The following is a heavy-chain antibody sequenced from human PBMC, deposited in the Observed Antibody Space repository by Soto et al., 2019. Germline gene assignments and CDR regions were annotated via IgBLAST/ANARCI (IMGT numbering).Heavy chain of an antibody. Sequence: PGGSLRLSCAASGFTFSSYAMSWVRQAPGKGLEWVSAISGSGGSTYYADSVKGRFTISRDNSKNTLYLQMNSLRAEDTAVYYCAKNVWGITIFGGMDVWGQGTTVTVSS. CDR1: GFTFSSYA. D-gene: IGHD3-9*01. CDR3: AKNVWGITIFGGMDV. V-gene: IGHV3-23*01. J-gene: IGHJ6*02. CDR2: ISGSGGST.